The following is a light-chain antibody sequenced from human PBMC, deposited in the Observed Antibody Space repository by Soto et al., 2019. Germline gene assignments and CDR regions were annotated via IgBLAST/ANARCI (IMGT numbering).Light chain of an antibody. CDR2: DAS. CDR1: QTISNW. Sequence: GDRVTITCRASQTISNWLAWYQQKPGKAPTLLIYDASTLERGVPSRFSGTGSGTEFTLSIDSLQPDDFATYYRQQYDTSSITFGQGTRLEIK. J-gene: IGKJ5*01. V-gene: IGKV1-5*01. CDR3: QQYDTSSIT.